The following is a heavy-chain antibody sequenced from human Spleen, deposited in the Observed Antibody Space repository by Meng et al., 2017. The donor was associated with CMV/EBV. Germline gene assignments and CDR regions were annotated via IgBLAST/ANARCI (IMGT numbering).Heavy chain of an antibody. D-gene: IGHD3-16*01. Sequence: GESLKISCAASGFTFSSYAVSWVRQAPGKGLDWVSGISGSGGTTYYADSVKGRFTISRDNSKNTLYLQMDSLRAEDTAVFYCAKAGGFRPHFFDNWGQGTLVTVSS. CDR3: AKAGGFRPHFFDN. CDR1: GFTFSSYA. V-gene: IGHV3-23*01. J-gene: IGHJ4*02. CDR2: ISGSGGTT.